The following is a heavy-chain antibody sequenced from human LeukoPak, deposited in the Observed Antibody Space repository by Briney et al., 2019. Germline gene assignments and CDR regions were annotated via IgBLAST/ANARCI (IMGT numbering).Heavy chain of an antibody. Sequence: GSLRLSCAASGFTFSSYAMSWVRQAPGKGLEWVSAFSGSGGSTYYAGSVKGRFTISRDNSKNTLYLQMNSLRAEDTAVYYCAKDPSLARSYYYYYYMDVWGKGTTVTVSS. V-gene: IGHV3-23*01. CDR1: GFTFSSYA. CDR3: AKDPSLARSYYYYYYMDV. CDR2: FSGSGGST. J-gene: IGHJ6*03.